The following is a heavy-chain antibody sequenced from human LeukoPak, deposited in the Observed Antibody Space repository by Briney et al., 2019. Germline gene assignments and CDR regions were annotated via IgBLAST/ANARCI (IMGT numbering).Heavy chain of an antibody. CDR3: ARLYDILTGAFDY. CDR1: GFTFSSHE. Sequence: GGSLRLSCVGSGFTFSSHEMNWVRQAPGKGLEWVSYISSLGSTIFYADSVKGRFTISRDNAKNSLYLQMSSLRAEDTAIYYCARLYDILTGAFDYWGQGTLVTVSS. J-gene: IGHJ4*02. CDR2: ISSLGSTI. D-gene: IGHD3-9*01. V-gene: IGHV3-48*03.